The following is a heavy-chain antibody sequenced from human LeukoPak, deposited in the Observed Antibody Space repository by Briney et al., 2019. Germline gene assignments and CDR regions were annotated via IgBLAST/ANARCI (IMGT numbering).Heavy chain of an antibody. V-gene: IGHV4-38-2*01. J-gene: IGHJ4*02. D-gene: IGHD1-26*01. CDR3: ARVWGSVSYAHED. Sequence: PSETLSLTCAVSGYSISSGYLWGWTRQSPGKGLEWIGSMYHSGTAYYNPALKSRASISLDTSKNLLSLKVNSVTAADTAMYYCARVWGSVSYAHEDWGQGTLVTVSS. CDR1: GYSISSGYL. CDR2: MYHSGTA.